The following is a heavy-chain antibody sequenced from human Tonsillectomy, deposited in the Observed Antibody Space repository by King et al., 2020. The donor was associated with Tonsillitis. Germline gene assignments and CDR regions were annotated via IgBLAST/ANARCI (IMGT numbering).Heavy chain of an antibody. V-gene: IGHV3-30*02. D-gene: IGHD6-19*01. CDR3: TEDITGWYGCVYLEY. J-gene: IGHJ4*02. CDR1: GFSFSNSG. CDR2: IRSDGSNQ. Sequence: VQLVESGGDVVQPGGSLRLSCAASGFSFSNSGMHWVRQAPGKGLEWVEFIRSDGSNQYYADFVKDRFTISKDNSKNTLNLQMNSLKTEYTAVYYCTEDITGWYGCVYLEYWGQGTLVTVSS.